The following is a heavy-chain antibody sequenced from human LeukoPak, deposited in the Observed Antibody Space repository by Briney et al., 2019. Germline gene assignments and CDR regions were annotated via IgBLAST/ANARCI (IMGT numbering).Heavy chain of an antibody. CDR2: IKQDGSEK. CDR1: GFTFSSYW. D-gene: IGHD6-19*01. CDR3: AKDVVPPYSSGWYGFDY. Sequence: GGSLRLSCATSGFTFSSYWMSWVRQAPGKGLEWVANIKQDGSEKYYVDSVKGRFTISRDNAKNSLYLQMNSLRAEDTAVYYCAKDVVPPYSSGWYGFDYWGQGTLVTVSS. J-gene: IGHJ4*02. V-gene: IGHV3-7*01.